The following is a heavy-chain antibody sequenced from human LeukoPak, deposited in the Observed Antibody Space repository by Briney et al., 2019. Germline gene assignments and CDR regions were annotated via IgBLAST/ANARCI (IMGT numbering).Heavy chain of an antibody. J-gene: IGHJ4*02. D-gene: IGHD3-10*01. CDR3: AKNSHYYGSGSYYVY. Sequence: GGSLRLSCAASGFTFSSYAMSWVRQAPGKGLEWVSAISGSGGSTYYADSVKGRFTISRDNSKNTLYLQMNSLRAEDTAVYYCAKNSHYYGSGSYYVYWGQGTLVTVSS. CDR2: ISGSGGST. CDR1: GFTFSSYA. V-gene: IGHV3-23*01.